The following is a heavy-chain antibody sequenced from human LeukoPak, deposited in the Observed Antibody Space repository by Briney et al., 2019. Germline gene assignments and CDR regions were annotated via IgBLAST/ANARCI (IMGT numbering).Heavy chain of an antibody. Sequence: SETLSLTCTVSGGSISSSSYYWGWIRQPPGKGLEWIGSIYYSGSTNYNPSLKSRISMSEDTSKNQFSLKLNSVTAADTAVYYCAREDASYFAWGSFHLAFDSWGQGILVTVSS. CDR3: AREDASYFAWGSFHLAFDS. CDR2: IYYSGST. J-gene: IGHJ4*02. CDR1: GGSISSSSYY. D-gene: IGHD3-16*01. V-gene: IGHV4-39*07.